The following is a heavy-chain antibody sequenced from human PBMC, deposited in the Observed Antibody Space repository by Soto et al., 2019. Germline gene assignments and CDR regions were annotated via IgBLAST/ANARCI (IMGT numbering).Heavy chain of an antibody. CDR1: GYTFTSYG. J-gene: IGHJ4*02. Sequence: QVQLVQSGAEVKKPGASVKVSCKASGYTFTSYGINWVRQAPGQGLERMGWISAYSGNTYYAQMFQGRVTMTTDTFTTTAYMELRSLRSYDTAVYYCAREKTTYYYGAGIPDASDYWGQGTLVTVSS. D-gene: IGHD3-10*01. CDR3: AREKTTYYYGAGIPDASDY. CDR2: ISAYSGNT. V-gene: IGHV1-18*01.